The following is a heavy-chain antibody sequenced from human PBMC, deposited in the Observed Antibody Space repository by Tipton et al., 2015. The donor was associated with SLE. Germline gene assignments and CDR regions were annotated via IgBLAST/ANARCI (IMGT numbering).Heavy chain of an antibody. V-gene: IGHV4-34*01. Sequence: TLSLTCAVYGGSFSGYYWSWIRQPPGKGLEWIGEINHSGSTNYNPSLKSRVTISVDTSKNQFSLKLCSVTAADTAVYYCARGGGHDAFDIWGQGTMVTVSS. D-gene: IGHD4-23*01. CDR2: INHSGST. CDR3: ARGGGHDAFDI. J-gene: IGHJ3*02. CDR1: GGSFSGYY.